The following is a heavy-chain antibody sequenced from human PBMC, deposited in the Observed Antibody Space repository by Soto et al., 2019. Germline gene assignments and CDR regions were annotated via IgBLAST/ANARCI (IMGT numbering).Heavy chain of an antibody. Sequence: SETLSLTCTVSGASISSSGYYWAWIRQPPGKGLEWIGSIYYSGSTYYNPSLKSRVTISVDTSKNQFSLKLSSVTAADRAVYYCARLVCVLRKLGYYRREGWFDHWGQGTLVTVSS. CDR1: GASISSSGYY. CDR2: IYYSGST. D-gene: IGHD3-3*01. V-gene: IGHV4-39*01. CDR3: ARLVCVLRKLGYYRREGWFDH. J-gene: IGHJ5*02.